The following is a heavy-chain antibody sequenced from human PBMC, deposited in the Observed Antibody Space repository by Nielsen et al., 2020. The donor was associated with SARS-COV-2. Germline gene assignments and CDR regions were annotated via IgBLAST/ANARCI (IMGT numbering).Heavy chain of an antibody. Sequence: ASVKVSCKVSGYTLTQLSMHWVRQAPGKGLEWMGGFDRETGERFYPQNFQGRAMMTEDTSTDTAYMELSGLRSEDTAVYYCARGLEQAAAGTRNYYYYYYMDVWGKGTTVTVSS. CDR1: GYTLTQLS. V-gene: IGHV1-24*01. CDR2: FDRETGER. CDR3: ARGLEQAAAGTRNYYYYYYMDV. D-gene: IGHD6-13*01. J-gene: IGHJ6*03.